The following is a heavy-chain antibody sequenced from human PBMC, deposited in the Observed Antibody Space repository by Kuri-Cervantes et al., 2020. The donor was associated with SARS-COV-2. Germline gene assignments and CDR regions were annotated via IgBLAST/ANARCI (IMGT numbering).Heavy chain of an antibody. CDR2: INWNGGST. CDR3: ARRSRAAGGFDI. CDR1: GFTFDDYG. J-gene: IGHJ3*02. Sequence: GESLKISCAASGFTFDDYGMSWVRQAPGKGLEWVSGINWNGGSTGYADSVKGRFTISRDNAKNTLYLQMNSLRAEDTAVYYCARRSRAAGGFDIWGQGTMVTVSS. V-gene: IGHV3-20*04. D-gene: IGHD6-13*01.